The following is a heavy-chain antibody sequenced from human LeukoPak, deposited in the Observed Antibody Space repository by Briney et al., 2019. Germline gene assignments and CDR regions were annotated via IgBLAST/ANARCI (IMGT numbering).Heavy chain of an antibody. CDR2: IYYSGST. CDR3: ARGSITIFGVVIDGYFDY. J-gene: IGHJ4*02. D-gene: IGHD3-3*01. V-gene: IGHV4-59*01. Sequence: SETLSLTCTVSGGSISSYYWSWIRQPPGKGLEWIGYIYYSGSTNYNPSLKGRVTISVDTSKNQFSLKLSSVTAADTAVYYCARGSITIFGVVIDGYFDYWGQGTLVTVSS. CDR1: GGSISSYY.